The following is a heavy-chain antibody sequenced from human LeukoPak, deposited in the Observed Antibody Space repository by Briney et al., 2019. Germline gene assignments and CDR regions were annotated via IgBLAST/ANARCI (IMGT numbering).Heavy chain of an antibody. Sequence: PSETLSLTCTVSGDSISSYHWSWIRQPPGKGLEWIGYIYYSGSTNYNPSLKSRVTISVDTSKNQFSLKLSSVTAADTAVYYCARHGNYDFLGVDIWGQGTMVTVSS. CDR1: GDSISSYH. D-gene: IGHD3-3*01. CDR3: ARHGNYDFLGVDI. V-gene: IGHV4-59*08. J-gene: IGHJ3*02. CDR2: IYYSGST.